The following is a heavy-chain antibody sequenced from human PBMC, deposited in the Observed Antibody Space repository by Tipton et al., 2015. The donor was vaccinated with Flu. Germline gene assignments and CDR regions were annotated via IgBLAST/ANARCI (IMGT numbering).Heavy chain of an antibody. CDR3: AKVGSGTFTTYYFDY. D-gene: IGHD1-26*01. CDR2: MSGSGANT. J-gene: IGHJ4*02. V-gene: IGHV3-23*01. Sequence: GSLRLSCAASGFTFTNYAMSWVRQAPGKGLEWVSSMSGSGANTDYADSVKGRFTVSRDSSKNILYLQMSSLRAEDTAVYYCAKVGSGTFTTYYFDYWGQGTLVTVSS. CDR1: GFTFTNYA.